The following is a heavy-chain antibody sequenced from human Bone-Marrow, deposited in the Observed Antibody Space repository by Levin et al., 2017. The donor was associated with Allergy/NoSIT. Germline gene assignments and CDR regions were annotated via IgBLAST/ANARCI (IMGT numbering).Heavy chain of an antibody. Sequence: GGSLRLSCAASGFTFSSYWMSWVRQAPGKGLEWVANIKQDGSEKYYVDSVKGRFTISRDNAKNSLYLQMNSLRAEDTAVYYCARVVGATMCWFDPWGQGTLVTVSS. CDR3: ARVVGATMCWFDP. D-gene: IGHD1-26*01. CDR2: IKQDGSEK. J-gene: IGHJ5*02. V-gene: IGHV3-7*01. CDR1: GFTFSSYW.